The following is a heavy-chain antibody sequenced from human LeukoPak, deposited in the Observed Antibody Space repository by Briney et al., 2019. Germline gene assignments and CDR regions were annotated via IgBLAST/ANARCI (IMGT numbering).Heavy chain of an antibody. CDR1: GFTFSSYG. CDR2: IWYDGSNK. V-gene: IGHV3-33*01. J-gene: IGHJ4*02. D-gene: IGHD4-17*01. CDR3: ARDLGPYGDPQQVFDY. Sequence: GGSLRLSCAASGFTFSSYGMHWVRQAPGKGLEWEAVIWYDGSNKYYADSVKGRFTISRDNSKNTLYLQMNSLRAEDTAVYYCARDLGPYGDPQQVFDYWGQGTLVTVSS.